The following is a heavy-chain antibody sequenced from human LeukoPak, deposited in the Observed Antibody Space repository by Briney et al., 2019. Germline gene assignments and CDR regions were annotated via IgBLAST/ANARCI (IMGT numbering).Heavy chain of an antibody. CDR1: GFTFSSYG. V-gene: IGHV3-48*01. Sequence: GGSLRLSCAASGFTFSSYGMSWVRQAPGKGLEWVSYIRSSDNIISYADSVKGRFIISSDNAKNSLYLQMSSLRAEDTAVYYCARDRDYSFDYWGQGVLVTVSS. CDR3: ARDRDYSFDY. J-gene: IGHJ4*02. CDR2: IRSSDNII.